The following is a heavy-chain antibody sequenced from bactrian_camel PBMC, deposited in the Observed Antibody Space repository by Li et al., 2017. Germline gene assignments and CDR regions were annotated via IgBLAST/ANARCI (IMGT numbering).Heavy chain of an antibody. CDR2: MYTGNMYT. CDR1: GFTFDNYC. Sequence: HVQLVESGGGSVQAGGSLKLSCAASGFTFDNYCVAWLRQAPGKEREGIAVMYTGNMYTKYADSVKGRFTIARDYAERTLTLQMNSLKPEDTAMYYCAARSRYCFGSSRDLDRAEYDYWGQGTQVTVS. CDR3: AARSRYCFGSSRDLDRAEYDY. V-gene: IGHV3S6*01. J-gene: IGHJ4*01. D-gene: IGHD2*01.